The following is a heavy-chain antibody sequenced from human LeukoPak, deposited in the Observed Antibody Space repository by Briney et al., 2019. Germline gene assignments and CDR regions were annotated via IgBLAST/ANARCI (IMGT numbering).Heavy chain of an antibody. V-gene: IGHV3-49*04. CDR3: TRFDFWSGYGPFDY. Sequence: PGGSLRLSCAASGFTFSSYAMSWVRQAPGKGLEWVGFIRSKAYGGTTEYAASVKGRFTISRDDSKSIAYLQMNSLKTEDTAVYYCTRFDFWSGYGPFDYWGQGTLVTVSS. D-gene: IGHD3-3*01. J-gene: IGHJ4*02. CDR1: GFTFSSYA. CDR2: IRSKAYGGTT.